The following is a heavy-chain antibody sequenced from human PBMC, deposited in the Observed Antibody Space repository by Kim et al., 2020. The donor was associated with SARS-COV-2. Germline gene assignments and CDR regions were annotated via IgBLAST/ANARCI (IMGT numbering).Heavy chain of an antibody. CDR1: GFKFERFA. CDR3: TRDLVPGGADY. CDR2: LSLDSDRI. J-gene: IGHJ4*02. D-gene: IGHD6-6*01. V-gene: IGHV3-9*01. Sequence: GGSLRLSCEMSGFKFERFAVHWVRQPPGKGLEGVSGLSLDSDRIGYADSVKGRFTVSRDKAKDTLYLQMDSLRIEDTAFYYCTRDLVPGGADYWGQGTLVTVSS.